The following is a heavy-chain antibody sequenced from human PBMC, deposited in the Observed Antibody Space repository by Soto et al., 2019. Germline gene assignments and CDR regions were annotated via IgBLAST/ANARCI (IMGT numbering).Heavy chain of an antibody. Sequence: TLSLTCADSGGSISRGGYSWSWIRQPPGKGLEWIGYIYHSGSTYYNPSLKSRVTISVDRSKNQFSLKLSSVTAADTAVYYYARVPDYWGQGTLVTVSS. CDR2: IYHSGST. CDR1: GGSISRGGYS. J-gene: IGHJ4*02. V-gene: IGHV4-30-2*01. CDR3: ARVPDY.